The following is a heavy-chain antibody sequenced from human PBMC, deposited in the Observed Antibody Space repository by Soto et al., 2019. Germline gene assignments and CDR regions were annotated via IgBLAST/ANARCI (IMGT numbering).Heavy chain of an antibody. CDR2: IIPIFGST. V-gene: IGHV3-23*01. Sequence: ASVNLSCKTSGGTFSRYAISLVRQAPGQGLEWMGGIIPIFGSTYYADSVKGRFTISRDNSKSTLYLQMNSLRAEDTALYYCAKGRSYYYYYGVDVWGQGTTVTVSS. J-gene: IGHJ6*02. CDR3: AKGRSYYYYYGVDV. CDR1: GGTFSRYA.